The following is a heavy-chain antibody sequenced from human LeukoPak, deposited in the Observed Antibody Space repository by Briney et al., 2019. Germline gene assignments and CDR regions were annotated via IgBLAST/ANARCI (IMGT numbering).Heavy chain of an antibody. CDR1: GGSISSYY. CDR2: IYYSGST. V-gene: IGHV4-59*08. D-gene: IGHD1-1*01. J-gene: IGHJ4*02. CDR3: ARHRDDPAGYFDY. Sequence: SETLSLTCTVSGGSISSYYWSWIRQPPGKGLEWIGYIYYSGSTNYNPSLKSRVTISVDTSKNQFSLKLSPVTAADTAVYYCARHRDDPAGYFDYWGQGTLVTVSS.